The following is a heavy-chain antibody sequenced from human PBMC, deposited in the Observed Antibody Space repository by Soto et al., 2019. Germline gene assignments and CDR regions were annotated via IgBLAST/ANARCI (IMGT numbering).Heavy chain of an antibody. D-gene: IGHD3-16*01. Sequence: EVQLLECGGGLVQPGGSLRLSCAASGFTFGSYAMNWLRQAPGRGLECVSFISGSGRTTYYADSVKGRFTVSRDNSKNTLYLQMNSLRAEVTALYYCAKFRGPSYSYYSLDVWGKGTTVTVSS. CDR2: ISGSGRTT. J-gene: IGHJ6*03. CDR1: GFTFGSYA. V-gene: IGHV3-23*01. CDR3: AKFRGPSYSYYSLDV.